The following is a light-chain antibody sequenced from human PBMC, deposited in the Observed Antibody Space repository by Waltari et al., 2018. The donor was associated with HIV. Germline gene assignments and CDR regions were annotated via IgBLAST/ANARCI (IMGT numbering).Light chain of an antibody. CDR3: QSADSSGTWV. CDR1: ALPKQY. CDR2: KDT. V-gene: IGLV3-25*03. J-gene: IGLJ3*02. Sequence: SYELTQPPSVSVSPGQTARITCSGDALPKQYAYWYHQKPGQAPGLVIYKDTGRPSGIPERFSGSRSVQTVTLTISGVQAGDEADYVCQSADSSGTWVFGGGTKLTVL.